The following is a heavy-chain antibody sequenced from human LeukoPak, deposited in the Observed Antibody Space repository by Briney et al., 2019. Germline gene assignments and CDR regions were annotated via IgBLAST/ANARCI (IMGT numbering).Heavy chain of an antibody. CDR2: IYSGGST. J-gene: IGHJ6*03. V-gene: IGHV3-53*01. D-gene: IGHD3-16*01. Sequence: GGSLRLSCAASGFTVSSNYMSWVRQATGKGLEWVSVIYSGGSTYYADSVKGRFTISRDNSKNALYLQMNSLRAEDTAVYYCARGGGEPWSDYYYYMDVWGKGTTVTVSS. CDR1: GFTVSSNY. CDR3: ARGGGEPWSDYYYYMDV.